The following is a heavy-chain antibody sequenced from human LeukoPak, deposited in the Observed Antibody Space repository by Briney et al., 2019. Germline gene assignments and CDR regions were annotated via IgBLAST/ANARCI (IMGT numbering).Heavy chain of an antibody. J-gene: IGHJ4*02. CDR1: GGSISSYY. CDR3: ARGTWSAGMNMRGYYFDY. CDR2: IYTSGST. Sequence: SETLSLTCTVSGGSISSYYWSWIRQPAGKGLEWIGRIYTSGSTNYNPSLKSRVTMSVDTSKNQFSLRLSSVTAADTAVYYCARGTWSAGMNMRGYYFDYWGQGTLVTVSS. D-gene: IGHD6-19*01. V-gene: IGHV4-4*07.